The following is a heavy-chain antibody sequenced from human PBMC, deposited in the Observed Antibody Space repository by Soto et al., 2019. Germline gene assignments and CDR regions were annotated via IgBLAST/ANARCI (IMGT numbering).Heavy chain of an antibody. CDR2: IIPILGIA. J-gene: IGHJ4*02. CDR3: ARGEQDNDFGY. D-gene: IGHD2-15*01. V-gene: IGHV1-69*02. CDR1: GGTFSSYT. Sequence: QVQLVQSGAEVKKPGSSVKVSCKASGGTFSSYTISWVRQAPGQGLEWMGRIIPILGIANYAQKFQGRVTITADKSTSTAYMELSSLRSEDTGVYYCARGEQDNDFGYWGQGTLVTVSS.